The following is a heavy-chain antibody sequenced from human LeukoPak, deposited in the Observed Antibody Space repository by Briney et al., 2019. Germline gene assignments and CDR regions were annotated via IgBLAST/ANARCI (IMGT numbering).Heavy chain of an antibody. CDR2: IWSDGSYK. D-gene: IGHD1-1*01. Sequence: GGSLRLSCVASGFTFSSHWMSWVRQAPGKGLEWVAVIWSDGSYKYYADSVKGRFTISRDNSENTLYLQMNSLRAEDTAMYYCAKDVTTGTLALDYWGQGTLVTVSS. J-gene: IGHJ4*02. CDR1: GFTFSSHW. V-gene: IGHV3-33*06. CDR3: AKDVTTGTLALDY.